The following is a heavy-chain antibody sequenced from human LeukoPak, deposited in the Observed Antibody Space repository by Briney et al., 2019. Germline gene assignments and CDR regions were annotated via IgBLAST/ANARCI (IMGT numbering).Heavy chain of an antibody. CDR2: INPNSGGT. D-gene: IGHD5-12*01. Sequence: ASVKVSCKASGYTFTDYYLHWVRQAPGQGLEWMGWINPNSGGTNYPQTLQGRVTMTRDTSISTAYMELSRLRSDDTAVYYCAILATTQLFDYWGQGTLVTVSS. J-gene: IGHJ4*02. V-gene: IGHV1-2*02. CDR1: GYTFTDYY. CDR3: AILATTQLFDY.